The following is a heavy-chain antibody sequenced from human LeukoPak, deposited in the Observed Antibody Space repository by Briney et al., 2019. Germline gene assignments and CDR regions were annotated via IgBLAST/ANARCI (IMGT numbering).Heavy chain of an antibody. CDR2: IWYDGSNK. D-gene: IGHD3-16*01. J-gene: IGHJ3*02. CDR3: VRERPIYDYIWGSYIYDAFDI. V-gene: IGHV3-33*01. CDR1: GFTFSSYG. Sequence: GGSLRLSCAASGFTFSSYGMHWVRQAPGKGLEWVAVIWYDGSNKYYADSVKGRFTISRDNSKNTLYLQMNSLRAEDTAVYYCVRERPIYDYIWGSYIYDAFDIWGQGTMVTVSS.